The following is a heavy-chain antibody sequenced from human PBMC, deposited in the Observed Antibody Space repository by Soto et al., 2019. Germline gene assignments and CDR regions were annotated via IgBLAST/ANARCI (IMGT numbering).Heavy chain of an antibody. V-gene: IGHV1-69*06. Sequence: GASVKVSCKASGGTFSSYAISWVRQAPGQGLELMGGIIPIFGTANYAQKFQGRVTITADKSTSTAYMELSSLRSEDTAVYYCARDYVSKYQLPNLAARPGFGYWGQGTLVTVYS. D-gene: IGHD6-6*01. CDR3: ARDYVSKYQLPNLAARPGFGY. CDR1: GGTFSSYA. J-gene: IGHJ4*02. CDR2: IIPIFGTA.